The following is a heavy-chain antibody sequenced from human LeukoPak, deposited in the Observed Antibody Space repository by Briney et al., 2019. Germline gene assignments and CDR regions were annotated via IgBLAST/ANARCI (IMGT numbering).Heavy chain of an antibody. Sequence: SETLSLTCTVSGGSISSYYWSWIRQPPGKGLEWIGYIYYSGSTNYNPSLKSRVTISVDTSKNQFSLKLSSVTAADTAVYYCASLSGASSGFDYGGREPWSPSPQ. CDR3: ASLSGASSGFDY. J-gene: IGHJ4*02. D-gene: IGHD3-22*01. CDR2: IYYSGST. CDR1: GGSISSYY. V-gene: IGHV4-59*08.